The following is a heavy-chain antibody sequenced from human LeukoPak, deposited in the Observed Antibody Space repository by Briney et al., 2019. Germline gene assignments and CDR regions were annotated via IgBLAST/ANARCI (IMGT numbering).Heavy chain of an antibody. D-gene: IGHD3-10*01. CDR2: ISCNSGSI. V-gene: IGHV3-9*01. Sequence: GRSLRLSCAASGFTFDDYAMHWVRQAPGKGLEGVTGISCNSGSIGYADSVKGRFTISRDNAKNSLYLQMNSLRAEDTALYYCAKEGGSGAFDYWGQGTLVTVSS. CDR3: AKEGGSGAFDY. J-gene: IGHJ4*02. CDR1: GFTFDDYA.